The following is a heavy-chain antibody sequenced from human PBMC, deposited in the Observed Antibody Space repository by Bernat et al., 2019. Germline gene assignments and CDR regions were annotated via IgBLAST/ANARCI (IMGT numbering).Heavy chain of an antibody. J-gene: IGHJ3*02. CDR1: GASISSSSYY. V-gene: IGHV4-39*02. D-gene: IGHD2-8*02. Sequence: QLQLQESGPGLVKPSETLSLTCTVSGASISSSSYYWGWIRQPPGKGLEWIGTIYYSGSTYYNPSLKSRVTISVDTSKNQFSLRLSSVTAADTAVYYCARDFGRLGYCTGGVCSRGAFDIWGQGTMVTVSS. CDR2: IYYSGST. CDR3: ARDFGRLGYCTGGVCSRGAFDI.